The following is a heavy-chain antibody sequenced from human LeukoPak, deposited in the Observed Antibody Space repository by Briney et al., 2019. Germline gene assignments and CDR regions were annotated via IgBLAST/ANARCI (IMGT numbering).Heavy chain of an antibody. Sequence: SQTLSLTCTVSGGSISSGGYYWSWIRQHPGKGLEWIGYIYYSGSTYYNPSLKSRVTISVDTSKNQFSLKLSSVTVADTAVYYCASSRPARLGELFPFDPWGQGTLVTVSS. CDR2: IYYSGST. CDR1: GGSISSGGYY. D-gene: IGHD3-10*01. J-gene: IGHJ5*02. V-gene: IGHV4-31*03. CDR3: ASSRPARLGELFPFDP.